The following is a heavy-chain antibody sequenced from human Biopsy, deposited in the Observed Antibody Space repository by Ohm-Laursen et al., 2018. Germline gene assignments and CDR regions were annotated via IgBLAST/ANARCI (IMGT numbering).Heavy chain of an antibody. J-gene: IGHJ3*01. Sequence: GTLSLTWPVSGAPVSSGSYDWSWIRQPPGKGLEWIGNIYNDVSTKYNPSLRGRVTISADKSANQFSLKLRSVTAADTAVYYCARGYAGLYEAFDFWGQGTVVTVAS. CDR2: IYNDVST. CDR1: GAPVSSGSYD. CDR3: ARGYAGLYEAFDF. D-gene: IGHD5-18*01. V-gene: IGHV4-61*01.